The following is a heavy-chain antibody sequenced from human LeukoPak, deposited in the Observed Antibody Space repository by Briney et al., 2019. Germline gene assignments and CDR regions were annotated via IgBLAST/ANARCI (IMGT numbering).Heavy chain of an antibody. V-gene: IGHV3-23*01. CDR1: GFTFSSYA. CDR3: ARAIPIATEGDYFDY. D-gene: IGHD6-13*01. J-gene: IGHJ4*02. CDR2: ISGSGGST. Sequence: GGSLRLSCAASGFTFSSYAMRWVRQAPGKGLEWVSAISGSGGSTYYADSVKGRFTISRDNSKNTLYLQMNSLRAEDTAVYYCARAIPIATEGDYFDYWGQGTLVTVSS.